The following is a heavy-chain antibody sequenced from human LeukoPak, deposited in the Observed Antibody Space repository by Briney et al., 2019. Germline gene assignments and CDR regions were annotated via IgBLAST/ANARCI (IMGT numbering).Heavy chain of an antibody. CDR3: ANIPYYYDSSGYCPFDY. V-gene: IGHV3-23*01. CDR2: ISGSGGST. J-gene: IGHJ4*02. Sequence: GGSLRLSCRGSGFTFGYYALSWVRQAPGKGLEWVSGISGSGGSTYYADSVKGRFTISRDNSNNTLYLQMNSLRAEDTAVYYCANIPYYYDSSGYCPFDYWGQGTLVTVSS. D-gene: IGHD3-22*01. CDR1: GFTFGYYA.